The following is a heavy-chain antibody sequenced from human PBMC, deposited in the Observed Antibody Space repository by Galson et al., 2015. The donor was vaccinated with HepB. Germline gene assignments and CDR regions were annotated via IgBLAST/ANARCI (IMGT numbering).Heavy chain of an antibody. CDR1: GYTFTSYY. CDR3: ARDGTASKGSSWYSLSALVYYYYYMGV. CDR2: INPSGGST. V-gene: IGHV1-46*01. D-gene: IGHD6-13*01. J-gene: IGHJ6*03. Sequence: SVKVSCKASGYTFTSYYMHWVRQAPGQGLEWMGIINPSGGSTSYAQKFQGRVTMTRDTSTSTVYMELSSLRSEDTAVYYCARDGTASKGSSWYSLSALVYYYYYMGVWGKGTTVTVSS.